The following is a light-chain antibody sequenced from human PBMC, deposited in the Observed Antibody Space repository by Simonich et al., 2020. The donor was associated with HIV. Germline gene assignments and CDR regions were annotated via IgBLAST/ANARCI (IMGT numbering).Light chain of an antibody. CDR2: GAS. CDR3: QQRSNWPLT. J-gene: IGKJ4*01. Sequence: EIVMTQSPATLSVSPGERATLSCRASQSVRSNLAWYQQKPGQAPRLLIYGASNRATGIPARFSGSGSGTDFTLTISSLEPEDFVVYYCQQRSNWPLTFGGGTKVEIK. V-gene: IGKV3-11*01. CDR1: QSVRSN.